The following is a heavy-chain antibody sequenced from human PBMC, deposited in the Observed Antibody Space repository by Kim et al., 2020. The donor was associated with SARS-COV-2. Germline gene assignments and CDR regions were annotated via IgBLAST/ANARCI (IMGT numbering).Heavy chain of an antibody. V-gene: IGHV4-34*01. J-gene: IGHJ5*02. Sequence: SETLSLTCAVYGGSFSGYYWSWIRQPPGKGLEWIGEINHSGSTNYNPSLKSRVTVSLDTSKNQFSLKMNSVTAADTAVYYCARYYGSGSFNWFDPWGQGILVTVSS. CDR2: INHSGST. D-gene: IGHD3-10*01. CDR3: ARYYGSGSFNWFDP. CDR1: GGSFSGYY.